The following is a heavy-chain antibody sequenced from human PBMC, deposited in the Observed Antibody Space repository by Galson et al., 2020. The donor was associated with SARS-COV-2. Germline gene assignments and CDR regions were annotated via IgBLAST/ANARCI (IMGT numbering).Heavy chain of an antibody. V-gene: IGHV1-8*02. Sequence: GESLKISCKASGYTFTSYDINWVRQATGQGLEWLGWMNPNSGNTGYAQKFKGRLTMTRDHSTTTADMELSRLTFEDTAVYYCARGQKFGAPDYWCQGSLVTVSS. CDR2: MNPNSGNT. J-gene: IGHJ4*02. D-gene: IGHD3-10*01. CDR3: ARGQKFGAPDY. CDR1: GYTFTSYD.